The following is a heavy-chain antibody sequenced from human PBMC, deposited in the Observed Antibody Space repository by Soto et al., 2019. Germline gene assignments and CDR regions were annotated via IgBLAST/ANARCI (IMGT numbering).Heavy chain of an antibody. D-gene: IGHD1-26*01. J-gene: IGHJ4*02. V-gene: IGHV4-31*03. CDR2: IYYSGST. CDR3: ASSGSGFPWTAAGGIYFDY. CDR1: GGSISSGGYY. Sequence: SETLSLTCTVSGGSISSGGYYWIWIRHHPGKGLEWIGYIYYSGSTYYNPSLKSRVTISVDTSKNQFSLKLSSVTAADTAVYYCASSGSGFPWTAAGGIYFDYWGQGTLVTVS.